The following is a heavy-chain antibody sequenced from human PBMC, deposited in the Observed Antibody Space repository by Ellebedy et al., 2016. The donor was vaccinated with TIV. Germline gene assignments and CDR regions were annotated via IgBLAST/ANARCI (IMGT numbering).Heavy chain of an antibody. CDR3: ARASSMVRENLFDY. D-gene: IGHD3-10*01. V-gene: IGHV1-18*01. J-gene: IGHJ4*02. Sequence: ASVKVSXKASSYTFTSYGISWVRQAPGQGLEWMGWISAYNGNTNYAQKLQGRVTMTTDTSTSTAYMELRSLRSDDTAVYYCARASSMVRENLFDYWGQGTLVTVSS. CDR1: SYTFTSYG. CDR2: ISAYNGNT.